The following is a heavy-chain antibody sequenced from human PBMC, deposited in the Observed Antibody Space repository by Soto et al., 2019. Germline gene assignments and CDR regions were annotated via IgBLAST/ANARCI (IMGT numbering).Heavy chain of an antibody. V-gene: IGHV1-3*01. CDR2: INAGNGNT. CDR3: ASFDLATVAENGYFQF. CDR1: GYTFTSYA. Sequence: ASVKVSCKASGYTFTSYAMHWVRQAPGQRLEWMGWINAGNGNTKYSQKFQGRVTITRDTSASTAYMELSSLRSEDTAVYYCASFDLATVAENGYFQFWGQGTLVTVSS. J-gene: IGHJ1*01. D-gene: IGHD6-19*01.